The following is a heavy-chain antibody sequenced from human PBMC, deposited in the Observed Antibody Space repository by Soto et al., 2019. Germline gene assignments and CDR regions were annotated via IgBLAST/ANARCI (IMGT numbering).Heavy chain of an antibody. D-gene: IGHD3-10*01. CDR1: GFTFSSYG. V-gene: IGHV3-30*18. J-gene: IGHJ6*02. CDR2: ISYDGSNK. Sequence: QVQLVESGGGVVQPGRSLRLSCAASGFTFSSYGMHWVRQAPGKGLEWVAVISYDGSNKYYADSVKGRFTISRDNSKNTQYLQMNSLRAGDTAVYYCAKATMVRGVIEEGVDYGMDVWGQGTTVTVSS. CDR3: AKATMVRGVIEEGVDYGMDV.